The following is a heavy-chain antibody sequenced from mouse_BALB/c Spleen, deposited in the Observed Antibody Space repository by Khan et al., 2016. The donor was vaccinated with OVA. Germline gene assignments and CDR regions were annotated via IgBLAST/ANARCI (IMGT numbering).Heavy chain of an antibody. D-gene: IGHD2-10*02. CDR1: GFSLTDYD. CDR3: AKGVWSYYFALDY. V-gene: IGHV2-6-5*01. Sequence: QVQLKESGPGLVAPSQSLSITCTVSGFSLTDYDVSWIRQPPGKGLEWLGVIWGGGNTYYNSALKSRLSISKDNSKSQVFLKMNSLQTDDTAIYYCAKGVWSYYFALDYWGQGTSVTVSS. CDR2: IWGGGNT. J-gene: IGHJ4*01.